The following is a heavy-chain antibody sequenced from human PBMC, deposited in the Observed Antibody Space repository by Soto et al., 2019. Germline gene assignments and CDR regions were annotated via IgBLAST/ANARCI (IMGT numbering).Heavy chain of an antibody. CDR3: ARGGSTGYFDGLFSGWFAP. CDR2: IYYSGRT. Sequence: QVQLQESGPGLVKPSETLSLTCTVSGGSISSYYWSWIRQPPGKGLEWIGYIYYSGRTNYNPSLTSRVTISVDTSKNPFSLELSSVTAADTAVYYCARGGSTGYFDGLFSGWFAPWGQGTLVTFSS. J-gene: IGHJ5*02. V-gene: IGHV4-59*01. D-gene: IGHD3-9*01. CDR1: GGSISSYY.